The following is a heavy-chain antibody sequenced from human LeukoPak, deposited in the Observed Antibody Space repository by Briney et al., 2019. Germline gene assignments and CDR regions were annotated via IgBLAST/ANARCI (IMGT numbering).Heavy chain of an antibody. CDR2: ISGSGGCT. CDR1: GFTFSSYA. J-gene: IGHJ4*02. D-gene: IGHD6-19*01. V-gene: IGHV3-23*01. Sequence: PGGSLRLSCAASGFTFSSYAMSWVRQAPGKGLEWVSAISGSGGCTYYADSVKGRFTISRDNSKNTLYLQMNSLRAEDTAVYYCAKDQYSSGWYDYWGQGTLVTVSS. CDR3: AKDQYSSGWYDY.